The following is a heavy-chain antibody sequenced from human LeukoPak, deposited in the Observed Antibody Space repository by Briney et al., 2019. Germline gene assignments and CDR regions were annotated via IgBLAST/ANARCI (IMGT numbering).Heavy chain of an antibody. CDR3: ARGPYSYDSSGAFDI. V-gene: IGHV4-61*02. Sequence: PSETLSLTCTVSGDSISSGDYYWSWFRQPAGKGLEWIGRISSSGSTNYNPPLKSRVTISVATSKTQFSLRLSSVTAADTAVYFCARGPYSYDSSGAFDIWGQGTMVTVSS. J-gene: IGHJ3*02. CDR2: ISSSGST. CDR1: GDSISSGDYY. D-gene: IGHD3-22*01.